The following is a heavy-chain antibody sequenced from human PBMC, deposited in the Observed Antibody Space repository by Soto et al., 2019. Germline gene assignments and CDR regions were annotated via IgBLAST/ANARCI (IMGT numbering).Heavy chain of an antibody. J-gene: IGHJ5*01. V-gene: IGHV1-69*01. CDR2: IIPIFGTA. CDR1: GGTFSSYA. Sequence: QVQLVQSGAEVKKPGSSVKVSCKASGGTFSSYAISWVRQAPGQGLEWMGGIIPIFGTANYAQKFQGRVTITADESTSTAYMELSSLRSEDTAAYYCARDVYSSSIRAFRHNWFDSWGQGTLVTVSS. CDR3: ARDVYSSSIRAFRHNWFDS. D-gene: IGHD6-6*01.